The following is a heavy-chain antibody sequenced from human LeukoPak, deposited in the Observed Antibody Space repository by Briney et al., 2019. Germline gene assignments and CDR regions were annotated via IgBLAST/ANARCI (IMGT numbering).Heavy chain of an antibody. D-gene: IGHD6-25*01. CDR3: ARGSGARYYYGMDV. CDR2: MNPNSGNT. V-gene: IGHV1-8*01. J-gene: IGHJ6*02. Sequence: ASVTASFTASGYTFTSYDINWVRQAPGQGLEWMGWMNPNSGNTGYAQKFQGRVTMTRNTSISTAYMELSSLRSEDTAVYYCARGSGARYYYGMDVWGQGTTVTVSS. CDR1: GYTFTSYD.